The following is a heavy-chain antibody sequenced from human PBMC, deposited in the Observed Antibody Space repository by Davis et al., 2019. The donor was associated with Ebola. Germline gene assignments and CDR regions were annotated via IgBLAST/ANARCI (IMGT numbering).Heavy chain of an antibody. D-gene: IGHD3-10*01. J-gene: IGHJ2*01. CDR1: GFTFSSNS. Sequence: GESLKISCAASGFTFSSNSMNWVRQAPGKGLEWVAVISYDGSNKYYADSVKGRFTISRDDSKNTLYLQMNSLRAEDTAVYYCATTIYYYWYFDLWGRGTQVTVSS. CDR2: ISYDGSNK. CDR3: ATTIYYYWYFDL. V-gene: IGHV3-30*03.